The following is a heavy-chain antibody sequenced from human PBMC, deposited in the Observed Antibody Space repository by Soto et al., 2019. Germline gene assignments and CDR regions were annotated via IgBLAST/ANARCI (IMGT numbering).Heavy chain of an antibody. CDR1: GGSISSGGYS. CDR2: IYYSGST. J-gene: IGHJ3*02. D-gene: IGHD1-7*01. CDR3: ARNYGHAFDI. V-gene: IGHV4-61*08. Sequence: TSETLSLTCAVSGGSISSGGYSWSWIRQPPGKGLEWIGYIYYSGSTNYNPSLKSRVTISVDTSKNQFSLKLSSVTAADTAVYYCARNYGHAFDIWGQGTMVTVSS.